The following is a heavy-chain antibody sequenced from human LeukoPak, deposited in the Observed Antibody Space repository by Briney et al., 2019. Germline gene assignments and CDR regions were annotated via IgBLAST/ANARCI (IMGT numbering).Heavy chain of an antibody. V-gene: IGHV3-15*01. CDR3: TTDWGYSGYDY. J-gene: IGHJ4*02. D-gene: IGHD5-12*01. CDR2: IKSKTDGGTT. Sequence: PGGSLRLSXAASGFTFSNAWMSWVRQAPGKGLEWVGRIKSKTDGGTTDYAAPVKGRFTISRDDSKNTLYLQMNSLKTEDTAVYYCTTDWGYSGYDYWGQGTLVTVSS. CDR1: GFTFSNAW.